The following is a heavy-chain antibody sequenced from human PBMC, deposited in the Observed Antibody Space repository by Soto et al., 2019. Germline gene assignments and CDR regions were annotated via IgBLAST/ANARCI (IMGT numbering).Heavy chain of an antibody. CDR1: GYTFTSYG. J-gene: IGHJ5*02. V-gene: IGHV1-18*01. CDR3: ARDFERFGDPPLGPRFDP. Sequence: ASVKVSCKASGYTFTSYGISWVRQAPGQGLEWMGWISAYNGNTNYAQKLQGRVTMTTDTSTSTAYMELRSLRSDDTAVYYCARDFERFGDPPLGPRFDPWGQGTLVTV. D-gene: IGHD3-10*01. CDR2: ISAYNGNT.